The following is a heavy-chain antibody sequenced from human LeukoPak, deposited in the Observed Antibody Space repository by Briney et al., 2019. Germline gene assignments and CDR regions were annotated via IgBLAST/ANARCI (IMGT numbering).Heavy chain of an antibody. CDR1: GFTFSSFS. CDR3: ARSRSGYQFDY. V-gene: IGHV3-48*01. D-gene: IGHD2-2*01. Sequence: GGSLRLSCAASGFTFSSFSTDWVRQAPGKGLEWLSYISSTSSTMLYTDSVKGRFTISRDNAKNSLYLQMHSLRAEDTAVYYCARSRSGYQFDYWGQGTLVTVSS. CDR2: ISSTSSTM. J-gene: IGHJ4*02.